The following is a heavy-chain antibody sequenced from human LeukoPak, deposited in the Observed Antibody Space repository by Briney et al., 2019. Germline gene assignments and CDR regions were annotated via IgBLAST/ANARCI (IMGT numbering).Heavy chain of an antibody. V-gene: IGHV4-34*01. J-gene: IGHJ6*03. Sequence: PGGSLRLSCAASGFTFSSYAMSWIRQPPGKGLEWIGEINHSGSTNYNPSLKSRVTISVDTSKNQFSLKLSSVTAADTAVYYCARHIAAAGKLRYYYYYYMDVWGKGTTVTISS. CDR3: ARHIAAAGKLRYYYYYYMDV. D-gene: IGHD6-13*01. CDR2: INHSGST. CDR1: GFTFSSYA.